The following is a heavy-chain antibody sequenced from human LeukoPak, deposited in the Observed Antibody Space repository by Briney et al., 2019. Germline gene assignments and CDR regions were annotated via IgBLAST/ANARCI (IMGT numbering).Heavy chain of an antibody. V-gene: IGHV3-21*01. CDR3: ARVSSYCSSTSCTGDY. D-gene: IGHD2-2*01. J-gene: IGHJ4*02. CDR2: ISSSSSYI. CDR1: GFTFSSYS. Sequence: GGSLRLSCAASGFTFSSYSLNWVHQAPGKGLEWVSSISSSSSYIYYADSVKGRFTISRDSAKNSLYLQMNSLRAEDTAVYYCARVSSYCSSTSCTGDYWGQGTLVTVSS.